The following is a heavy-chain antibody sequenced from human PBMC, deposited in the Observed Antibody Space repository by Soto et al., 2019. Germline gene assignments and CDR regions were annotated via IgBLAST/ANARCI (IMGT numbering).Heavy chain of an antibody. V-gene: IGHV4-30-4*01. Sequence: TPSPTLTVLCCPISSGCYYWSWIRQPPGKGLEWIGYIYYSGSTYYNPSLKSRVTISVDTSKNQFSLKLSSVTAADTAVYYCAGRGYYGSGSSQDYWGQGTLVTVS. CDR1: CCPISSGCYY. J-gene: IGHJ4*02. D-gene: IGHD3-10*01. CDR3: AGRGYYGSGSSQDY. CDR2: IYYSGST.